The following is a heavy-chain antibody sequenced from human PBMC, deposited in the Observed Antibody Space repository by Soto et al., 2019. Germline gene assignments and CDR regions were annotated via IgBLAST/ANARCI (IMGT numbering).Heavy chain of an antibody. CDR2: INPNSGGT. D-gene: IGHD2-2*01. J-gene: IGHJ6*02. CDR3: AREGLVLVPTTVNSDYYYYAMDV. Sequence: ASVKVSCKASGYTFTGYYMHWVRQAPGQGLEWMGWINPNSGGTNYAQKFQGRVTITADESTNTAYMELSSLRSEDTAVYYCAREGLVLVPTTVNSDYYYYAMDVWGQGTTVTVSS. CDR1: GYTFTGYY. V-gene: IGHV1-2*02.